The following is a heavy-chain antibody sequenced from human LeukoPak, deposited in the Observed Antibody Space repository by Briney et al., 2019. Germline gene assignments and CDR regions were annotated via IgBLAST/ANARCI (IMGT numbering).Heavy chain of an antibody. D-gene: IGHD6-13*01. V-gene: IGHV3-30*02. CDR1: GFIFSSFG. CDR2: IRYVGSNK. CDR3: AKQLWAAAGLFSSGGAFDI. J-gene: IGHJ3*02. Sequence: AGRSLRLSCAASGFIFSSFGMHWVRQAPGKGLEWVAFIRYVGSNKYYADSVKGRFTISRDNSKNTPYLQMNSLRAEDTAVYYCAKQLWAAAGLFSSGGAFDIWGQGTMVTVSS.